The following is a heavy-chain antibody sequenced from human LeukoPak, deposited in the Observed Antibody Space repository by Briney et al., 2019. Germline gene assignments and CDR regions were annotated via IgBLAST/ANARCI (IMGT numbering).Heavy chain of an antibody. CDR2: INPNSGGT. CDR1: GYTFTDYY. CDR3: ARDFYHDSSGYGPNDY. J-gene: IGHJ4*02. D-gene: IGHD3-22*01. V-gene: IGHV1-2*02. Sequence: ASVKVSCKASGYTFTDYYMHWVRQAPGQGLEWMGWINPNSGGTNYAQKFQGRVTMTRDTSISTAYMELSRLRSDDTAVYYCARDFYHDSSGYGPNDYWGQGTLVTVSS.